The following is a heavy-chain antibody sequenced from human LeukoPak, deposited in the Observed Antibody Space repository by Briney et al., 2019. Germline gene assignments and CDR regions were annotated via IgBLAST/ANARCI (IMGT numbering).Heavy chain of an antibody. CDR1: GVSISTSRYY. CDR2: IYYTGPT. D-gene: IGHD6-25*01. Sequence: SETLSLTCTVSGVSISTSRYYWGWIRQPPGKGLEWIGNIYYTGPTYYNASLESRVTISLDTSKNQFFLKLNSVPAADTAMYYCAKSGGYGLIDYLGQGTLVTVSS. V-gene: IGHV4-39*01. CDR3: AKSGGYGLIDY. J-gene: IGHJ4*02.